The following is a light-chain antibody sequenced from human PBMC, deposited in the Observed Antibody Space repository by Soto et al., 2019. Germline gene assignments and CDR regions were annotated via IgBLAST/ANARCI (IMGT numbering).Light chain of an antibody. Sequence: IQMPQSPSTLSASVGDRVTITCRASQSISTWLAWYQQKRGKAPKLPIYKASSLDSGVPSGFSGSGSGTEFTLTISSLQPDDFATYYCQQYNNYPFSFGPGTIVDI. J-gene: IGKJ3*01. CDR1: QSISTW. CDR2: KAS. CDR3: QQYNNYPFS. V-gene: IGKV1-5*03.